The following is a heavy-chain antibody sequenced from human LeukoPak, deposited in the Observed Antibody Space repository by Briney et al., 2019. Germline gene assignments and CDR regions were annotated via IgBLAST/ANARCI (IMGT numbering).Heavy chain of an antibody. CDR3: AKVALFSGYYPPFDY. CDR1: GFTVSNYG. V-gene: IGHV3-30*18. CDR2: ISYDGSNE. J-gene: IGHJ4*02. Sequence: GRSLRLPCTASGFTVSNYGMHWVRQAPGKGLEWVAVISYDGSNEYYADSVKGRFTISRDNSKKTLFLQMNSLRPEDTAVYHCAKVALFSGYYPPFDYWGQGTLVTVSS. D-gene: IGHD3-22*01.